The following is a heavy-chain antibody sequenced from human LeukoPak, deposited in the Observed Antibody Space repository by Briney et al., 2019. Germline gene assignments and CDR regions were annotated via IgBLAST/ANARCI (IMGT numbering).Heavy chain of an antibody. J-gene: IGHJ4*02. CDR3: ARVRGGSSWYYFDY. CDR2: IYYSGST. Sequence: SETLSLTCTVSGGSISSYYWSWIRQPPGKGLGWIGYIYYSGSTNYNPSLKSRVTISVDTSKNQFSLKLSSVTAADTAVYYCARVRGGSSWYYFDYWGQGTLVTVSS. V-gene: IGHV4-59*01. D-gene: IGHD6-13*01. CDR1: GGSISSYY.